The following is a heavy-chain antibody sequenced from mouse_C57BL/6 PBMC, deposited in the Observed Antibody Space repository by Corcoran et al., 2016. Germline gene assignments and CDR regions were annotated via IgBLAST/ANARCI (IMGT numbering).Heavy chain of an antibody. CDR2: IYPRSGNT. D-gene: IGHD2-4*01. CDR3: ARHYDYVCFAY. J-gene: IGHJ3*01. Sequence: QVQLQQSGAELARRVASVKLSCKASGYTFTSYGISWVKQRTGQGLEWIGEIYPRSGNTYYNEKFKGKATLTAEKSSSTAYMELRSLTSEYSAVFFCARHYDYVCFAYWGQGTLVTLSS. V-gene: IGHV1-81*01. CDR1: GYTFTSYG.